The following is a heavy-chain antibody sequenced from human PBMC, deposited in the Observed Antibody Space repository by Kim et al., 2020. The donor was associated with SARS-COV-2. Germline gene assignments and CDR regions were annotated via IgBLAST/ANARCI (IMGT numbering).Heavy chain of an antibody. V-gene: IGHV4-34*01. D-gene: IGHD6-13*01. Sequence: NPSLKSRVTISVDTSKNQFSLKLSSVTAADTAVYYCARDSSWYVYYGMDVWGQGTTVTVSS. J-gene: IGHJ6*02. CDR3: ARDSSWYVYYGMDV.